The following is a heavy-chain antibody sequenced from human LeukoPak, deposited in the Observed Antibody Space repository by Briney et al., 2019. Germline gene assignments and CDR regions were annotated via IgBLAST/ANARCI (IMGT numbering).Heavy chain of an antibody. Sequence: GGSLRLSCAASGFTFSSYDMNWVRQAPGKGLEWVSYISSSSSYIYYADSVKGRFTISRDNAKNSLYLQMNSLRAEDTAVYYCAREPDYYDSSGYSGSAFDIWGQGTMVTVSS. J-gene: IGHJ3*02. CDR2: ISSSSSYI. CDR3: AREPDYYDSSGYSGSAFDI. D-gene: IGHD3-22*01. V-gene: IGHV3-21*05. CDR1: GFTFSSYD.